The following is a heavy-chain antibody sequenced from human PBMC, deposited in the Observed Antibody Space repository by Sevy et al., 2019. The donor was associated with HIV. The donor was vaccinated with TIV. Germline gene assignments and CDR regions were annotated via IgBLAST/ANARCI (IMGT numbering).Heavy chain of an antibody. CDR1: GFPVSSNY. CDR3: ARGKSGHGYGLDY. V-gene: IGHV3-66*01. J-gene: IGHJ4*02. D-gene: IGHD5-18*01. CDR2: IYSDGST. Sequence: GSLRLSCAASGFPVSSNYMSWVRQAPGKGLEWVSVIYSDGSTYHTDSVKGRFTISRDNSKNTLYLEMNSLRVEDTAVYYCARGKSGHGYGLDYWGQGTLVTVSS.